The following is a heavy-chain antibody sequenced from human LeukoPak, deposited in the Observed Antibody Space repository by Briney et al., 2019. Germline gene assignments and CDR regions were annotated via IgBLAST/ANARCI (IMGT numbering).Heavy chain of an antibody. CDR1: GGSIISYY. J-gene: IGHJ6*04. Sequence: SEPLSLPCTVSGGSIISYYWSGIRQPPGKGPERIGYIYYSGSTNYNPSLKSRVTISVDTSKNQFSLKLSSVTAADTAVYYCARDHSPYGMDVWGKGTTVTVSS. D-gene: IGHD2-21*01. V-gene: IGHV4-59*01. CDR2: IYYSGST. CDR3: ARDHSPYGMDV.